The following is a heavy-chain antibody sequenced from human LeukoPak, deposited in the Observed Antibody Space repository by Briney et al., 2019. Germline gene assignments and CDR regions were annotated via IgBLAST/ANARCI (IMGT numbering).Heavy chain of an antibody. Sequence: SGPTLVKPTQPLTLTCTFSGFSLRTTREAVAWVRQPPVKALEWLALIFWDDDNRYSPSLRSRLTITKDTSKNRVVLTLTNVDPVDTATYYCAHYHLTYFDYWGQGALVTVSS. J-gene: IGHJ4*02. D-gene: IGHD1-14*01. CDR1: GFSLRTTREA. CDR2: IFWDDDN. CDR3: AHYHLTYFDY. V-gene: IGHV2-5*02.